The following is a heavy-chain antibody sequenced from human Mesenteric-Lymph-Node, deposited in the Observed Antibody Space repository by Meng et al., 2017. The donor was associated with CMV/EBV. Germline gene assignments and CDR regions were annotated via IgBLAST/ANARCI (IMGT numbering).Heavy chain of an antibody. CDR3: ARNGGDYVGYYYYYGMDI. J-gene: IGHJ6*02. D-gene: IGHD4-17*01. V-gene: IGHV1-18*01. Sequence: ASVKVSCKASGYTFTSYGISWVRQAPGQGLEWMGWISAYNGNTNYAQKLQGRVTMTTDTSTSTAYMELRSLRSDDTAVYFCARNGGDYVGYYYYYGMDIWGQGTTVTVSS. CDR1: GYTFTSYG. CDR2: ISAYNGNT.